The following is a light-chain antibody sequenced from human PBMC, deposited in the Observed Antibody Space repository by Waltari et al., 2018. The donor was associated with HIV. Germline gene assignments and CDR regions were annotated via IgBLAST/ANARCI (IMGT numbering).Light chain of an antibody. V-gene: IGLV2-14*01. CDR3: SSYTSSSTVV. Sequence: QSALTQPASVSGFPGQSITISCTGTNSDVGGYNYVSWYQQYPGKAPKLMIYDVSNRPSGVSNRFSASKSGNTASLTISGLQAEDEADYYCSSYTSSSTVVFGGGTKLTVL. J-gene: IGLJ2*01. CDR2: DVS. CDR1: NSDVGGYNY.